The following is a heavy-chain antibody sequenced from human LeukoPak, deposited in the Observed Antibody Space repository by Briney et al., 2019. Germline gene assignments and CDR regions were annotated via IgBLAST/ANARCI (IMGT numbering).Heavy chain of an antibody. D-gene: IGHD6-19*01. CDR1: GFTFNTYA. V-gene: IGHV3-30*03. J-gene: IGHJ4*02. CDR3: ARSLGSGWIHLVEY. Sequence: QPGGSLRLSCAASGFTFNTYALHRVRQAPGKGLEWVAVVSYDGGAKHYADSVKGRFTISRDNSKNTVDLQMYSLRAEDSAVYYCARSLGSGWIHLVEYWGQGTLVTVS. CDR2: VSYDGGAK.